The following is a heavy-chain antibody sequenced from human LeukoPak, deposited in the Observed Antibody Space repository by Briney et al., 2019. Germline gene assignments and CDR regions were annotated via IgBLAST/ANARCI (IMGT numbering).Heavy chain of an antibody. Sequence: SVKVSCKASGGTFSSYAISWVRQAPGQGLEWMGRIIPIFGTANYAQKFQGRVTITTDESTSTAYMELSSLRSGDTAVYYCATSSDPRLLCLWGQGTLVTVSS. CDR3: ATSSDPRLLCL. CDR1: GGTFSSYA. CDR2: IIPIFGTA. D-gene: IGHD3-10*02. J-gene: IGHJ4*02. V-gene: IGHV1-69*05.